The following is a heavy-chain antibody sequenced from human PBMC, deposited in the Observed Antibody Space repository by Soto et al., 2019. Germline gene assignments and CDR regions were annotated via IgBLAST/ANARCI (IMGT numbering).Heavy chain of an antibody. J-gene: IGHJ4*02. CDR3: ARDSLALFDS. CDR2: IYSSGST. Sequence: PXGTLSLTCTVSDGSVSSGSYYWTWIRQPPGKGLEWIGYIYSSGSTLYNPSLKSRVIISVDQSMNQFSLKLSSVTAADTTVYYCARDSLALFDSWGQGTLVTVSS. D-gene: IGHD5-12*01. CDR1: DGSVSSGSYY. V-gene: IGHV4-61*01.